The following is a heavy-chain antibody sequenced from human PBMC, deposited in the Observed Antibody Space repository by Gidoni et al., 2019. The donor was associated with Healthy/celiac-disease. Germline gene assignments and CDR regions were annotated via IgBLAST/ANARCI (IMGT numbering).Heavy chain of an antibody. CDR1: GGSISSYY. J-gene: IGHJ4*02. Sequence: QVQLQESGPGRVKPAETLSLTCTVPGGSISSYYWSWLRQPPGKGLEWIGYIYYSGSPNSTPSLKSRVTISVDTSKNQFSLKLSSVTAADTAVYYCARARGGNGGDWGQGTLVTVSS. V-gene: IGHV4-59*01. D-gene: IGHD2-15*01. CDR3: ARARGGNGGD. CDR2: IYYSGSP.